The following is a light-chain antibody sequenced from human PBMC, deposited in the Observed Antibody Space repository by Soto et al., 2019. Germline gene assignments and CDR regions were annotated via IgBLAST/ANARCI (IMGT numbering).Light chain of an antibody. J-gene: IGKJ2*01. V-gene: IGKV1-6*01. CDR1: QGISNN. CDR2: AAS. CDR3: LQDSNSSYT. Sequence: AIQMTQSPSSLSASVGDRVTITCRASQGISNNLAWYQQQPGKASHLLLYAASSLHRGVPPMFSGSGSGTDFTLTISSLQPEDVAYYFCLQDSNSSYTFGQGTKLEIK.